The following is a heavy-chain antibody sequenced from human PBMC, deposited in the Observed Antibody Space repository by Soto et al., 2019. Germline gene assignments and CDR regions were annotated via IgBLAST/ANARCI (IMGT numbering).Heavy chain of an antibody. D-gene: IGHD2-2*01. CDR1: GFTFSSYG. J-gene: IGHJ6*02. CDR3: ARARDIIVVPACPLGGSIAARGYYYGMDV. Sequence: QVQLVESGGGVVQPGRSLRLSCAASGFTFSSYGMHWVRQAPGKGLEWVAVIWYDGSNKYYADSVKGRFTISRDNSKNTLYLQMNSQRAEDTAVYYCARARDIIVVPACPLGGSIAARGYYYGMDVWGQGTTVTVSS. CDR2: IWYDGSNK. V-gene: IGHV3-33*01.